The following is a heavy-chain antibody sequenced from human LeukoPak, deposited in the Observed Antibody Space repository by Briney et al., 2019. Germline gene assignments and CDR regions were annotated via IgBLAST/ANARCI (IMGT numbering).Heavy chain of an antibody. CDR2: TISEIDGGTT. CDR1: GFTFSNVW. J-gene: IGHJ6*02. V-gene: IGHV3-15*01. D-gene: IGHD1-7*01. CDR3: TTDEDWNYARKDV. Sequence: GGSLRLSCAASGFTFSNVWMSWVRQVPGKGLEWVGQTISEIDGGTTDYAAPVKGRFTISRDDSKSTLYLQMNSLKIEDTAVYYCTTDEDWNYARKDVWGQGATVIVSS.